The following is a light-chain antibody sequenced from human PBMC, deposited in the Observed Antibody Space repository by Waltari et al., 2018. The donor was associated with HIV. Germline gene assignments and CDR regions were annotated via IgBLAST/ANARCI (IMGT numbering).Light chain of an antibody. V-gene: IGKV3-15*01. CDR1: QRVSSD. CDR2: GAS. CDR3: QQYNNEVPLT. J-gene: IGKJ4*01. Sequence: EIVMTHSPATLSVSPGESANLSCRANQRVSSDLAWYQQKPAQAPRPLIYGASTRATGMPARFSSSRSWTEFTLTISSLQSEDFAVYYCQQYNNEVPLTFGGGTKVEIK.